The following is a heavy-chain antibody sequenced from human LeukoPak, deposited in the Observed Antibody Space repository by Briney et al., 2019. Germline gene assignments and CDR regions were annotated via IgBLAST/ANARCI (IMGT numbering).Heavy chain of an antibody. Sequence: GGSLRLSCAVSGFTLTNRGVSWVRQAPGKGLEWVSAISGSGGSTYYADSVKGRFTISRDNSKNTLYLQMNSLRAEDTAVYYCANLQHDYSNYVGSFDYWGQGTLVTVSS. CDR1: GFTLTNRG. V-gene: IGHV3-23*01. CDR3: ANLQHDYSNYVGSFDY. J-gene: IGHJ4*02. CDR2: ISGSGGST. D-gene: IGHD4-11*01.